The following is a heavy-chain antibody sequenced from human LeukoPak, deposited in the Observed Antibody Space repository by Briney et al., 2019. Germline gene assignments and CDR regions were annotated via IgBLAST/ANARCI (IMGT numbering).Heavy chain of an antibody. V-gene: IGHV3-64*01. CDR3: ARDPSDDYGDYGRHWYFDL. Sequence: SGGSLRLSCAASGFTFSSYAMHWVRQAPGKGLEYVSAISSNGGSTYYANSVKGRFTISRDNSKNTLYLQVGSLRAEDMAVYYCARDPSDDYGDYGRHWYFDLWGRGTLVTVSS. CDR2: ISSNGGST. CDR1: GFTFSSYA. J-gene: IGHJ2*01. D-gene: IGHD4-17*01.